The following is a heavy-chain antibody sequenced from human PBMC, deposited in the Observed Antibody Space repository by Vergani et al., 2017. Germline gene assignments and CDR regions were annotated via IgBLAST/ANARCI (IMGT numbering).Heavy chain of an antibody. Sequence: QITLKESGPTLVKPTQTLTLTCTFSGFSLSTSGVGVGWIRQPPGKALEWLALIYWDDDKRYSPSLKSRLTITKDTSKNQVVLTMTNMDPVDTATYYCARSLRGYSYGYDPIDYWGQGTLVTVSS. V-gene: IGHV2-5*02. CDR2: IYWDDDK. CDR1: GFSLSTSGVG. CDR3: ARSLRGYSYGYDPIDY. D-gene: IGHD5-18*01. J-gene: IGHJ4*02.